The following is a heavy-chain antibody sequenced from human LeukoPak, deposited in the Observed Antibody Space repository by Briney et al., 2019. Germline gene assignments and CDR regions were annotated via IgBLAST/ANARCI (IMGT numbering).Heavy chain of an antibody. V-gene: IGHV1-69-2*01. CDR1: GYTFTDYY. Sequence: ASVKVSFKVSGYTFTDYYMHWVQQAPGKGLEWMGLVDPEDGETIYAEKFQGRVTITADTSTDTAYMELSSLRSEDTAVYYCLVVATIVDYWGQGTLVTVSS. J-gene: IGHJ4*02. D-gene: IGHD5-12*01. CDR3: LVVATIVDY. CDR2: VDPEDGET.